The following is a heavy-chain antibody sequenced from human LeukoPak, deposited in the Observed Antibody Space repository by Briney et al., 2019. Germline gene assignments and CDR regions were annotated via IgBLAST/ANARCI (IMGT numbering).Heavy chain of an antibody. Sequence: PGGSLRLSCAASGFTFSSYGMHWVRQAPGKGLEWVAFIRYDGSNKYYADSVKGRFTISRDNSKNTLYLQMNSLRAEDTAVYYCAKELVSSSWYGDAFDISGQGTMVTVSS. CDR1: GFTFSSYG. V-gene: IGHV3-30*02. CDR3: AKELVSSSWYGDAFDI. D-gene: IGHD6-13*01. J-gene: IGHJ3*02. CDR2: IRYDGSNK.